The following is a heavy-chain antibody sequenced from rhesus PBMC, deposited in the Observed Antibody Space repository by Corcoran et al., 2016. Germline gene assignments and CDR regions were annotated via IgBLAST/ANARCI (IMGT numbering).Heavy chain of an antibody. CDR2: SRKGGGST. Sequence: EVQLVESGGGLAKPGGSLRLSCAASGFTFSDYYMDWVRQAPGKGLEGVSLSRKGGGSTWYADSVKGRFTISRENAKNTLYLQMNSLRAEDTAVYYCARSPGNRFDVWGPGVLVTVSS. V-gene: IGHV3-178*01. D-gene: IGHD1-38*01. J-gene: IGHJ5-1*01. CDR1: GFTFSDYY. CDR3: ARSPGNRFDV.